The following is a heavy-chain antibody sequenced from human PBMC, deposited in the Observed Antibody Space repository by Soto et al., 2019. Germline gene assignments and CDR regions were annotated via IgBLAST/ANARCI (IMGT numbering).Heavy chain of an antibody. CDR1: GGTFSSYT. V-gene: IGHV1-69*02. J-gene: IGHJ3*02. Sequence: QVQLVQSGAEVKKPGSSVKVSCKASGGTFSSYTISWVRQAPGQGLEWMGRIIPILGLANYEQRFKGRVTITADKSTSKAYMELSSLRTEDTAVYYCARASRLGYCSSSSCYDALDIWGQGTMVTVSS. CDR3: ARASRLGYCSSSSCYDALDI. CDR2: IIPILGLA. D-gene: IGHD2-2*01.